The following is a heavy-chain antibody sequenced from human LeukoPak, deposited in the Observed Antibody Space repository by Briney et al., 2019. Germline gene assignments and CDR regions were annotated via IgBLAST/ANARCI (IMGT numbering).Heavy chain of an antibody. D-gene: IGHD2-2*01. CDR3: ARARRYAPFDY. V-gene: IGHV4-61*02. CDR2: FYTSGGT. CDR1: GGSISSGSYY. Sequence: PSPTLSLTCTVSGGSISSGSYYWSWIRQPAGKGLEWIGRFYTSGGTSYNPSLKSRVTISVDTSKNQFSLKLSSVTAADTAVYYCARARRYAPFDYWGQGTLVTVSS. J-gene: IGHJ4*02.